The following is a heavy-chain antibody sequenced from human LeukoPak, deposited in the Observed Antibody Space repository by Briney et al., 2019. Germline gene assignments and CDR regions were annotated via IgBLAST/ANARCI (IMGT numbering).Heavy chain of an antibody. V-gene: IGHV4-39*07. CDR3: ARANSYDGSGHYYEFAY. Sequence: SETLSLTCNVSGGSISSNNYYWGWIRQSPGKGLEWIGSVFYSGSTYYNPSLKSRVTISVDMSKNQFSLKVNSVTAADTAVYYCARANSYDGSGHYYEFAYWGQGTLVTVSS. D-gene: IGHD3-22*01. J-gene: IGHJ4*02. CDR1: GGSISSNNYY. CDR2: VFYSGST.